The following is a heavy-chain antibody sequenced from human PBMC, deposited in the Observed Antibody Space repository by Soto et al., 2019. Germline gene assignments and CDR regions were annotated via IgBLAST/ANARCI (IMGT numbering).Heavy chain of an antibody. Sequence: EVQLVESGGGLVQPGGSLRLSCAASGFTFTSHWLHWVRQAPGEGLVWVSRMSPDGSDTKFADSVKGWFTISRDNAKSTLYLDMNSLRAEDTGVYYCARPKTKVYSAFDTWGQGTMVTVSS. CDR1: GFTFTSHW. CDR3: ARPKTKVYSAFDT. D-gene: IGHD6-6*01. V-gene: IGHV3-74*03. CDR2: MSPDGSDT. J-gene: IGHJ3*02.